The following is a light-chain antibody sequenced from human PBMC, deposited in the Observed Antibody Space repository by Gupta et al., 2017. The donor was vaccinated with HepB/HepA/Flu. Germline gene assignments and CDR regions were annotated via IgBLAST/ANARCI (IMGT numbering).Light chain of an antibody. J-gene: IGKJ1*01. CDR2: GAS. CDR3: QHNHDCPTWT. V-gene: IGKV1-39*01. CDR1: QSISRY. Sequence: DIQLTQSPSSLSASVGDRVNITCRASQSISRYLNWYQKKPRKAPKVLIYGASSLQSGVPSRFSGSGCGTDLTLIISGRQPEDFASYYYQHNHDCPTWTFGQGTKVEIK.